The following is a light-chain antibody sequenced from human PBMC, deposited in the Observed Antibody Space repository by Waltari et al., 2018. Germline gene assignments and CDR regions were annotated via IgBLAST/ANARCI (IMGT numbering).Light chain of an antibody. V-gene: IGKV1-39*01. CDR2: YAS. Sequence: DIQMTQSPSPLSASVGDRVTITCRSSQSIDDYLNWYQQKPGKAPKLLIHYASSLQRGVPSRFSGRGSVTDFTLTISSLQSEDFATYYCQQSYHTPPAFGHGTKVEIK. CDR3: QQSYHTPPA. CDR1: QSIDDY. J-gene: IGKJ1*01.